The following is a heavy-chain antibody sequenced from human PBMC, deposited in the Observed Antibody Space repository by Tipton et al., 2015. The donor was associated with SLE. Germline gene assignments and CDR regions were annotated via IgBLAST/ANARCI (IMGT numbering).Heavy chain of an antibody. J-gene: IGHJ4*02. CDR1: GFSFSNYW. Sequence: SLRLSCAGSGFSFSNYWMSWVRQAPGKGLEWVANINQDGSEKYYVDSVKGRFTISRDNAKTSLYLQMNSLRAEDTAVYYCARGSVGDSKDYWGQGTLVTVSS. V-gene: IGHV3-7*01. D-gene: IGHD2-21*02. CDR2: INQDGSEK. CDR3: ARGSVGDSKDY.